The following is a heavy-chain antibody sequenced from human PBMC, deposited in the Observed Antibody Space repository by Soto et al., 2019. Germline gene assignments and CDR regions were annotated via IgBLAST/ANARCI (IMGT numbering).Heavy chain of an antibody. V-gene: IGHV3-30-3*01. J-gene: IGHJ4*02. CDR1: GFTFSSYA. Sequence: QAQLVESGGGVVQPGRSLRLSCAASGFTFSSYAMHWVRQAPGKGLEWVAVISYDGSNKYYADSVKGRFTISRDNSKNTLYLQMNSLRAEDTAVYYCARSPGYGLYNFDYWGQGTLVTVSS. CDR2: ISYDGSNK. D-gene: IGHD2-8*01. CDR3: ARSPGYGLYNFDY.